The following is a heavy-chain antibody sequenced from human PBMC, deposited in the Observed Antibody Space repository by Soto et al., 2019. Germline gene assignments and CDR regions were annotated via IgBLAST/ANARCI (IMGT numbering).Heavy chain of an antibody. J-gene: IGHJ5*02. CDR3: ARDRNYAFWSGDTDWVDP. CDR1: GYTFISFG. D-gene: IGHD3-3*01. CDR2: ISTYNGNT. V-gene: IGHV1-18*01. Sequence: QVHLVQSRAEVRKPGASVRVSCKASGYTFISFGVSWARQAPGQGLEWMGWISTYNGNTKYAQKFQDRVIITTDTSTSTDEFALRSLRSDDTAVYYCARDRNYAFWSGDTDWVDPWGQGTLVTVSS.